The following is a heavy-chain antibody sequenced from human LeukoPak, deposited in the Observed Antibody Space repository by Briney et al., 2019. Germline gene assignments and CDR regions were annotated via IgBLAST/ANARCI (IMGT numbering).Heavy chain of an antibody. D-gene: IGHD2-8*01. CDR1: GGSISSTTYH. Sequence: SETLSLTCSVSGGSISSTTYHWGWVRQPPGKGLEWIGSIYYSGNTYYNPSLKGRLTISVDMPKNQFSLKLSSVTAADTAVYYCTRLINGSPGDYWGQGTLVTVSS. V-gene: IGHV4-39*01. CDR3: TRLINGSPGDY. J-gene: IGHJ4*02. CDR2: IYYSGNT.